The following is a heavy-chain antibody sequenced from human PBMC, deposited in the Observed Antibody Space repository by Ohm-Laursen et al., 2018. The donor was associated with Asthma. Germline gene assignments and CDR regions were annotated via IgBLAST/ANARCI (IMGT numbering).Heavy chain of an antibody. D-gene: IGHD4-23*01. CDR3: ARDWGTTVVTRFGYYRMDV. J-gene: IGHJ6*02. CDR2: ISYDGSNK. Sequence: SLRLSCAASGFTFRSYAMHWVRQAPGKGLEWVAVISYDGSNKYYADSVKGRFTISRDNSKNTLYLQMNGLRSEDTAVYYCARDWGTTVVTRFGYYRMDVWGQGTTVTVSS. V-gene: IGHV3-30-3*01. CDR1: GFTFRSYA.